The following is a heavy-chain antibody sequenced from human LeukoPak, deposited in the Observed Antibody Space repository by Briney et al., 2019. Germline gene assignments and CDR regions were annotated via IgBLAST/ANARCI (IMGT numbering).Heavy chain of an antibody. CDR1: GLTFSSYG. CDR3: AKDGTSVATAGSHFDY. CDR2: ISYDGSNK. J-gene: IGHJ4*02. Sequence: GGSLRLSCAASGLTFSSYGMQWVRQAPGKGLEWVAVISYDGSNKYYADSVTRRFTISRDNSKNTLHLQMNSLRAEDTAVYYCAKDGTSVATAGSHFDYWGQGTLVTVSS. D-gene: IGHD6-13*01. V-gene: IGHV3-30*18.